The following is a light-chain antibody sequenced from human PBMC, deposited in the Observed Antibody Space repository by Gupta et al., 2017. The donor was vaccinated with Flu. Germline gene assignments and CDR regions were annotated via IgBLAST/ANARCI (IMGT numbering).Light chain of an antibody. Sequence: EIVFMLSPGSLSLSPGESATLSCRASQSVSSSSLAWYQQKSGQAPRLVIYGGSTRATGIPDRFSGSGSGTDFALTISRLEPEDFAVYYCQHYGSSPYSFGQGTRVEIK. CDR1: QSVSSSS. J-gene: IGKJ2*03. CDR2: GGS. V-gene: IGKV3-20*01. CDR3: QHYGSSPYS.